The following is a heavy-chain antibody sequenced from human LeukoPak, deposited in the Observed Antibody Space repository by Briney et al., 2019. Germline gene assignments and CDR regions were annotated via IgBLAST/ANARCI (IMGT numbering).Heavy chain of an antibody. D-gene: IGHD2-21*02. J-gene: IGHJ4*02. V-gene: IGHV4-34*01. Sequence: SETLSLTCAVYGGSFSGYYWSWIRQPPGKGLVWIGEINHSGSTNYNPSLKSRVTISVDTSKNQFSLKLSSVTAADTAVYYCARGSYCGGDCYPRPFDYGGQGTLVTVSS. CDR2: INHSGST. CDR3: ARGSYCGGDCYPRPFDY. CDR1: GGSFSGYY.